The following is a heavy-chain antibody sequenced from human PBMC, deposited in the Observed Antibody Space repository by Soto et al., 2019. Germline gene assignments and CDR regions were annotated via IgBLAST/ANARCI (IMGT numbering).Heavy chain of an antibody. CDR1: GGSISGTNW. V-gene: IGHV4-4*02. CDR3: ASHVTMSGTRGFDS. J-gene: IGHJ4*02. D-gene: IGHD6-13*01. Sequence: QVQLQESGPGLVKPSGTLSLNCAVSGGSISGTNWRRWVRQPPGEGLVWIGEIYHSGSTRTNYNPSLKSRVTISLAESENRLSLVLTSVTDADTAVYFCASHVTMSGTRGFDSWGQGIVVTASS. CDR2: IYHSGSTRT.